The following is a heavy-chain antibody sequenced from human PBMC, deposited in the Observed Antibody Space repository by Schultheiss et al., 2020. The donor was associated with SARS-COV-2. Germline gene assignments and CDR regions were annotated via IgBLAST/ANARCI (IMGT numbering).Heavy chain of an antibody. D-gene: IGHD4-17*01. J-gene: IGHJ4*02. CDR3: AKDGNEYGDYWGFGDY. Sequence: GGSLRLSCAASGFTFSSYSMNWVRQAPGKGLEWVSSISSSSSYIYYADSVKGRFTISRDNTKNTVDLQLNSLRAEDTAIYYCAKDGNEYGDYWGFGDYWGQGTLVTVSS. V-gene: IGHV3-21*04. CDR2: ISSSSSYI. CDR1: GFTFSSYS.